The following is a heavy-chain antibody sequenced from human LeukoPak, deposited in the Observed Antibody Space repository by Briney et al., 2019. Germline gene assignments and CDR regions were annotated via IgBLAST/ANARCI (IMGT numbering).Heavy chain of an antibody. CDR1: GGSISSYY. D-gene: IGHD3-22*01. CDR2: IYYSGST. CDR3: ARAVPYYYDSSGYSFDY. J-gene: IGHJ4*02. Sequence: SETLSLTCTVSGGSISSYYWSWIRQPPGKGLEWIGYIYYSGSTNYNPSLKSRVTISVDTSKNQFSLKLSSVTAADTAVYYCARAVPYYYDSSGYSFDYWGRGTLVTVSS. V-gene: IGHV4-59*01.